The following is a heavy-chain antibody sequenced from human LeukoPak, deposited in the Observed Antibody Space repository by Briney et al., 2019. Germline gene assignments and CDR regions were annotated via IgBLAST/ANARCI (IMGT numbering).Heavy chain of an antibody. V-gene: IGHV4-39*01. CDR1: GGSISSSSYY. J-gene: IGHJ6*03. CDR2: IYYSGST. CDR3: ARGPQASSYYYYYYMDV. D-gene: IGHD6-6*01. Sequence: SETLSLTCTVSGGSISSSSYYWGWIRQPPGKGLEWIGSIYYSGSTYYNPSLKSRVTISVDTSKNQFSLKLSSVTAADTAVYYCARGPQASSYYYYYYMDVWGKGTTVTVSS.